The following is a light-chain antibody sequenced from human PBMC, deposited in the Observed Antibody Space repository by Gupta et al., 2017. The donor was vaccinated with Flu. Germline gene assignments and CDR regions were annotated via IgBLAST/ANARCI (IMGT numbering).Light chain of an antibody. CDR3: QQYNTWPLT. CDR2: GVS. Sequence: NVLTQSPGTLSLSPGQTATLSCRARQSVLINLAWYQQRPGQAPRLLIYGVSTRAAGISARFSGSGSETEFTLTINGLQSDDSGMYYCQQYNTWPLTFGGGTKVVI. CDR1: QSVLIN. V-gene: IGKV3-15*01. J-gene: IGKJ4*01.